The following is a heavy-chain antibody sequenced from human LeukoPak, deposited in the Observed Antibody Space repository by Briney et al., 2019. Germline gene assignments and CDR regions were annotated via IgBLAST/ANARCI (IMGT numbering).Heavy chain of an antibody. CDR2: IFPGDSDT. CDR1: GYSFTTHW. V-gene: IGHV5-51*01. Sequence: GESLKISCKGSGYSFTTHWIGWVRQMPGKGLEWMGIIFPGDSDTAYSPSFQGHVTISADKSISTAFLQWSSLKASDTAMYYCARRRYYDSSGIGSGVLLDYWGQGTLVTVSS. J-gene: IGHJ4*02. D-gene: IGHD3-22*01. CDR3: ARRRYYDSSGIGSGVLLDY.